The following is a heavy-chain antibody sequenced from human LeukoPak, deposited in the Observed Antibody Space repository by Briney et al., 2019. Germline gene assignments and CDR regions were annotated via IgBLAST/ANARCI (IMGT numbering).Heavy chain of an antibody. CDR2: ISYDGSNK. CDR3: ARDLPTGSDHFDY. D-gene: IGHD6-6*01. Sequence: GGSLRLSCAASGFTFSSYAMHWVRQAPGKGLEWVAVISYDGSNKYYADSVKGRFTISRDNSKNSLYLQMSSLRADDTAVYYCARDLPTGSDHFDYWGQGTLVTVSS. CDR1: GFTFSSYA. J-gene: IGHJ4*02. V-gene: IGHV3-30-3*01.